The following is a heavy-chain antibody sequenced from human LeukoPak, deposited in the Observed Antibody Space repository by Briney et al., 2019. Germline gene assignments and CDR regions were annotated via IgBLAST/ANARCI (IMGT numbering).Heavy chain of an antibody. D-gene: IGHD6-19*01. Sequence: SETLSLTCAVYGGSFSGYYWSWIRQPPGKGLEWIGEINHSGSTNYNPSLKSRVTMSVDTSKNQFSLKLSPVTAADTAVYYCARGRYSSGWLYYFDYWGQGTLVTVSS. J-gene: IGHJ4*02. CDR1: GGSFSGYY. V-gene: IGHV4-34*01. CDR3: ARGRYSSGWLYYFDY. CDR2: INHSGST.